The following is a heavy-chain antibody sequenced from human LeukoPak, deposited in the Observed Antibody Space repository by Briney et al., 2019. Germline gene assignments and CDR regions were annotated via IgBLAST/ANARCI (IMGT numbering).Heavy chain of an antibody. J-gene: IGHJ4*02. CDR3: ARDMEIGADSFDY. CDR1: GIRFSSYV. D-gene: IGHD6-13*01. CDR2: ILKDGSQK. Sequence: PGGSLRLSCAASGIRFSSYVMHWVRQAPGKGLEWVAVILKDGSQKYYADSVKGRFAISRDNSKNTLFLQMNSLIVEGTAVYFCARDMEIGADSFDYWGQGSLVTVSS. V-gene: IGHV3-30*09.